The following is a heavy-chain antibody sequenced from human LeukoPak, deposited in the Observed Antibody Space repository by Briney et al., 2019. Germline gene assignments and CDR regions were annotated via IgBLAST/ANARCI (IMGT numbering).Heavy chain of an antibody. CDR3: ARDRGAYCGGDCYLGFDY. CDR2: IAGSSGYI. V-gene: IGHV3-21*01. CDR1: GLTFSSYT. D-gene: IGHD2-21*02. Sequence: PGGSLRLSCAASGLTFSSYTMNGVRQAPGKGLEWVSSIAGSSGYIFYADSVKGRFTISRDNAKKSLYLQMNSLTAEDTAVYYCARDRGAYCGGDCYLGFDYWGRGTLVTVSS. J-gene: IGHJ4*01.